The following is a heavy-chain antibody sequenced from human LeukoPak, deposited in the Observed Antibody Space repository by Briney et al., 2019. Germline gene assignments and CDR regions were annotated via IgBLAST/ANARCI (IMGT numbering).Heavy chain of an antibody. Sequence: PVGSVRLSCAASGFTFSTYAMSWVRQAPGQGLEWVAGISGSGGGTYYADSVTRRFTISSDNSKNTLYLQMNSLRADDTAVYYCAKDLIWLAYYFAYGAQGTLVTVSS. CDR3: AKDLIWLAYYFAY. D-gene: IGHD6-19*01. CDR2: ISGSGGGT. J-gene: IGHJ4*02. CDR1: GFTFSTYA. V-gene: IGHV3-23*01.